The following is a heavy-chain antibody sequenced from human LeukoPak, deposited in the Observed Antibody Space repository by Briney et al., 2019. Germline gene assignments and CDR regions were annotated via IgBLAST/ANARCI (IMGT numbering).Heavy chain of an antibody. CDR2: INPNSGGT. J-gene: IGHJ4*02. CDR1: GYIFTDYY. V-gene: IGHV1/OR15-1*01. CDR3: ARSSVGVRRRTDY. D-gene: IGHD1-26*01. Sequence: GASVKVSCKASGYIFTDYYMHWVRQAPGQELGWMGQINPNSGGTNYAQKFQGRVTMTRDTSISTAYTELSSLRSEDTATYYCARSSVGVRRRTDYWGQGTLVTVSS.